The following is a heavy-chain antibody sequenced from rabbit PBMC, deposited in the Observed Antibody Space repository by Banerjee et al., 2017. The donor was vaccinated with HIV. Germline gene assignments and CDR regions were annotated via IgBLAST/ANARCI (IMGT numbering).Heavy chain of an antibody. CDR3: AREDVTSSGYYMGL. V-gene: IGHV1S45*01. J-gene: IGHJ6*01. CDR2: INTGSGST. Sequence: QEQLEESGGDLVKPEGSLTLTCTASGFSFSNKYVMSWVRQAPGKGLEWIACINTGSGSTWYTSWAKGRFTISKTSTTVTLQMTSLTDADTATYFCAREDVTSSGYYMGLWGPGTLVTVS. D-gene: IGHD1-1*01. CDR1: GFSFSNKYV.